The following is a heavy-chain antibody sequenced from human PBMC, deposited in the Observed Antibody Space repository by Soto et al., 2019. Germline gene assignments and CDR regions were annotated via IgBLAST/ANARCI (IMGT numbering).Heavy chain of an antibody. CDR3: ARVPIQINSGYDSPSYYYYGMDV. J-gene: IGHJ6*02. CDR2: IYYSGST. D-gene: IGHD5-12*01. Sequence: QVQLQESGPGLVKPSQTLSLTCTVSGGSISSGGYYWSWIRQHPGKGLEWIGYIYYSGSTYYNPSLKSRVTISVDTSKNQFSLKLSSVTAADTAVYYCARVPIQINSGYDSPSYYYYGMDVWGQGTTVTVSS. V-gene: IGHV4-31*03. CDR1: GGSISSGGYY.